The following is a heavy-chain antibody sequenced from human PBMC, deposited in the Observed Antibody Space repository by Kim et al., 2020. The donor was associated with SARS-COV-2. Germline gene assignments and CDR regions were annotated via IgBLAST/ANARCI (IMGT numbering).Heavy chain of an antibody. V-gene: IGHV4-34*01. J-gene: IGHJ6*02. D-gene: IGHD1-26*01. Sequence: RVTISVDTSKNQFSLKLSSVTAADTAVYYCARGRFLGVSRSFYYYYGMDVWGQGTTVTVSS. CDR3: ARGRFLGVSRSFYYYYGMDV.